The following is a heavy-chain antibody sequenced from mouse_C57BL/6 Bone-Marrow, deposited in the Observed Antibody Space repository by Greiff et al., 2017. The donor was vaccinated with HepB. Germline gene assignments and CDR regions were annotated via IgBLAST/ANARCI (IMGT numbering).Heavy chain of an antibody. J-gene: IGHJ4*01. CDR3: ARDEVPLGAMDY. CDR2: SRNKANDYTT. CDR1: GFTFSDFY. Sequence: EVKLVDSGGGLVQSGRSLRLSCATSGFTFSDFYMEWVRQAPGKGLEWIAASRNKANDYTTEYSASVKGRFIVSRDTSQSILYLQMNALRAEDTAIYYCARDEVPLGAMDYWGQGTSVTVSS. D-gene: IGHD4-1*01. V-gene: IGHV7-1*01.